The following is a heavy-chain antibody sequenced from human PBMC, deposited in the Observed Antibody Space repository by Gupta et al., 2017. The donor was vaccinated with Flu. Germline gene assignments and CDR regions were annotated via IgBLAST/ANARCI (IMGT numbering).Heavy chain of an antibody. D-gene: IGHD2-2*01. CDR3: ARFHCSSTSCYSMPIDY. Sequence: YYWSWIRQHPGKGLEWIGYIYYSGSTYYNPSLKSRVTISVDTSKNQFSLKLSSVTAADTAVYYCARFHCSSTSCYSMPIDYWGQGTLVTVSS. CDR2: IYYSGST. V-gene: IGHV4-31*02. J-gene: IGHJ4*02. CDR1: YY.